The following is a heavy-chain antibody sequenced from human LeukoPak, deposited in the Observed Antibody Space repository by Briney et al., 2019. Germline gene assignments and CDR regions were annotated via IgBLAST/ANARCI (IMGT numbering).Heavy chain of an antibody. CDR3: ARVEWFGELSPFDI. D-gene: IGHD3-10*01. J-gene: IGHJ3*02. Sequence: SETLSLTCAVYGGSFSGYYWSWIRQPPGKGLEWIGEINHSGSTNYNPSLKSRVTISVDTSKNQFSLKLNSVTAADTAVYYCARVEWFGELSPFDIWGQGTMVTVSS. CDR2: INHSGST. CDR1: GGSFSGYY. V-gene: IGHV4-34*01.